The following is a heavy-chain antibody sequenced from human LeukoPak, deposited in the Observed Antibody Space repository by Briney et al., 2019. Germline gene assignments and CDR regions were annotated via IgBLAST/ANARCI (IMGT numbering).Heavy chain of an antibody. V-gene: IGHV4-38-2*02. Sequence: PSETLSLTCTVSGYSISSGYYWGWIRQPPGKGLEWIGSIYHSGSTYYNPSLKSRVTISVDTSKNQFSLKLSSVTAADTAVYYCARFGYYYDSSGYYSGFDYWGQGTLVTVSS. CDR2: IYHSGST. J-gene: IGHJ4*02. CDR3: ARFGYYYDSSGYYSGFDY. D-gene: IGHD3-22*01. CDR1: GYSISSGYY.